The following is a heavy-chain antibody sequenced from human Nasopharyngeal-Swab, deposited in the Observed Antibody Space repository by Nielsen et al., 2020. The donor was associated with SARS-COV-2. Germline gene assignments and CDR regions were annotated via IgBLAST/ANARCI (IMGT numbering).Heavy chain of an antibody. CDR1: GFTFDDYA. J-gene: IGHJ4*02. D-gene: IGHD3-22*01. CDR3: AKALGSSGYYFFDY. V-gene: IGHV3-9*01. CDR2: ISWNSGSI. Sequence: SLKLSCAASGFTFDDYAMHWVRLAPGKGLEWVSGISWNSGSIDYADSVKGRFAISRDNAKNSLYLQMNSLRAEDTAVYYCAKALGSSGYYFFDYWGQGTLVTVSS.